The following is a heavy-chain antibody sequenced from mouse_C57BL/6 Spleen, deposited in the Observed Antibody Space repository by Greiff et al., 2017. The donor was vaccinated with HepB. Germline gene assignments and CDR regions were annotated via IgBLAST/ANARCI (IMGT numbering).Heavy chain of an antibody. V-gene: IGHV5-6*01. Sequence: EVKLVESGGDLVKPGGSLKLSCAASGFAFSSYGMSWVRQTPDKRLEWVATISSGGSYTYYPDSVKGRFTISRDNAKNTLYLQMSSLKSEDTAMYYCARHENDYCRGYWGQGTSVTVSS. CDR2: ISSGGSYT. D-gene: IGHD2-4*01. J-gene: IGHJ4*01. CDR1: GFAFSSYG. CDR3: ARHENDYCRGY.